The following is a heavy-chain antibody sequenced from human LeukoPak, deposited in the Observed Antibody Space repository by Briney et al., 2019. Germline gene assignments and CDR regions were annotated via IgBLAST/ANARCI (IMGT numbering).Heavy chain of an antibody. D-gene: IGHD2-21*01. CDR1: GGTFSSYA. CDR2: IIPIFGTA. CDR3: ARAYCGGDCYPVTYYYYYMDV. V-gene: IGHV1-69*01. J-gene: IGHJ6*03. Sequence: SVKVSCKASGGTFSSYAISWVRQAPGQGLEWMGGIIPIFGTANYAQKFQGRVTITADESTSTAYMELSSLRSEDTAVYYCARAYCGGDCYPVTYYYYYMDVWGKGTTVTASS.